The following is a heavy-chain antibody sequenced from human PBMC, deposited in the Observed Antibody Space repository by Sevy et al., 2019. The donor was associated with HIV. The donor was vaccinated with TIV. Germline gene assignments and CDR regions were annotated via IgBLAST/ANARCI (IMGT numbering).Heavy chain of an antibody. CDR1: GFTFAKYS. Sequence: EGSLRLSCAASGFTFAKYSMSWVRQAPGKGLGWVSTFSFGCGRINYADSVKGRFTISRDDSKNTLFLQMNSLRAEDTATYFCAREGCTQPHDYWGQGTLVTVSS. D-gene: IGHD2-8*01. J-gene: IGHJ4*02. CDR3: AREGCTQPHDY. CDR2: FSFGCGRI. V-gene: IGHV3-23*01.